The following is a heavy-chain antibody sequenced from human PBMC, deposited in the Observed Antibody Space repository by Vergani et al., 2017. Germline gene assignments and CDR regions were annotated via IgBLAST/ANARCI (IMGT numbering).Heavy chain of an antibody. D-gene: IGHD1-1*01. Sequence: LEESGGGSVKPGGSLRLSCAASGFKFSDHYMSWIRQAPGKGLEWVSPISPGASTVPYTDSVTGRFTVSRDNDNNSLTLDMTTLRVEDTAVYYCAKNPGISTTRHYYAMDVWGQGTTVTVSS. CDR2: ISPGASTV. CDR1: GFKFSDHY. CDR3: AKNPGISTTRHYYAMDV. V-gene: IGHV3-11*04. J-gene: IGHJ6*02.